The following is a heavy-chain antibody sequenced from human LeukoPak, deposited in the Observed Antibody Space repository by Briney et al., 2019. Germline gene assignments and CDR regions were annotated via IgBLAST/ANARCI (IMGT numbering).Heavy chain of an antibody. CDR3: ARDVCGDNWFDP. Sequence: ASMKVSCKASEFTFTAYYLHWVRQAPGQGLEWMGRINPRSGDTDYSEKFQGRVTMTRDTSMKTAYMELRRLTYDDTAVYYCARDVCGDNWFDPWGQGTLLSVPS. J-gene: IGHJ5*02. D-gene: IGHD3-10*02. CDR1: EFTFTAYY. CDR2: INPRSGDT. V-gene: IGHV1-2*02.